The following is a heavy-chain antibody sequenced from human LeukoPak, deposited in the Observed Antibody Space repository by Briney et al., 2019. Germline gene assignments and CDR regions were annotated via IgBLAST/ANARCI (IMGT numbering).Heavy chain of an antibody. CDR3: TRLQYYYDSTIYQRYFDY. V-gene: IGHV3-53*01. D-gene: IGHD3-22*01. CDR2: IYSGGNT. Sequence: PGGSLRLSCAASGFTVSSNYMNWVRQAPGKGLEWVSIIYSGGNTYYADSVKGRFTISRDNSQNTLYLQMNSLRPEETAVYYCTRLQYYYDSTIYQRYFDYWGQGTLVTVSS. J-gene: IGHJ4*02. CDR1: GFTVSSNY.